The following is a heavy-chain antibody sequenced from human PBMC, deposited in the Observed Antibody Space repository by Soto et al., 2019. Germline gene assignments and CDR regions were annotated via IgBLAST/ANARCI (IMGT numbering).Heavy chain of an antibody. J-gene: IGHJ5*02. CDR2: ISAYNGNT. D-gene: IGHD3-10*01. V-gene: IGHV1-18*01. CDR3: ARDLRRITMVRGVIIRVGWFDP. Sequence: QVQLVRSGAEVKKPGASVKVSCKASGYTFTSYGISWVRQAPGQGLEWMGWISAYNGNTNYAQKLQGRVTMTTDTSTSTAYMELRSLRSDDTAVYYCARDLRRITMVRGVIIRVGWFDPWGQGTLVTVSS. CDR1: GYTFTSYG.